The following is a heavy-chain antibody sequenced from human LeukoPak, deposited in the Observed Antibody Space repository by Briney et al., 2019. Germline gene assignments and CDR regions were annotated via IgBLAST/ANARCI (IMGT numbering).Heavy chain of an antibody. CDR3: AKDVGSSWADY. Sequence: PGGSLRLSFAASGFSFSSYGMHWVRQAPGKGLERVAFIRYDESNKCYADSVKGRFTISRDTSKKTLHLQMNSLGAEDTAVYYCAKDVGSSWADYWGQGTLVTVSS. CDR2: IRYDESNK. CDR1: GFSFSSYG. V-gene: IGHV3-30*02. J-gene: IGHJ4*02. D-gene: IGHD6-13*01.